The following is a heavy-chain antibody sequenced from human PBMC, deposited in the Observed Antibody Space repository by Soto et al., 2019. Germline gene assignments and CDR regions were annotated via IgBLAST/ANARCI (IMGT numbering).Heavy chain of an antibody. CDR1: GYTFTSYY. Sequence: ASVKVSCKASGYTFTSYYIHWVRQAPGQGLEWMGIINPSGGSTSYAQKFQGRVTMTRDTSTSTVYMELSSLRSEDTAVYYCAREGLLWFGDQIWGRDAFDIWGQGTMVTVSS. CDR3: AREGLLWFGDQIWGRDAFDI. D-gene: IGHD3-10*01. V-gene: IGHV1-46*01. CDR2: INPSGGST. J-gene: IGHJ3*02.